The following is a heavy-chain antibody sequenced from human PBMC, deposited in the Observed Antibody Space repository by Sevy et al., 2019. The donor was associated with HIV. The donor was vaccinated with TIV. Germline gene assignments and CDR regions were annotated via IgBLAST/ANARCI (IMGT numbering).Heavy chain of an antibody. CDR1: GFTFSSYV. CDR2: ISYDGSNK. D-gene: IGHD6-13*01. V-gene: IGHV3-30-3*01. J-gene: IGHJ4*02. Sequence: GGSLRLSCAASGFTFSSYVMHWVRQAPGKGLEWVSVISYDGSNKYYADSVKGRFTISRDNSKNTLYLQMNSLRAEDTAVYYCATGLRYSSSWYNIYWGQGTLVTVSS. CDR3: ATGLRYSSSWYNIY.